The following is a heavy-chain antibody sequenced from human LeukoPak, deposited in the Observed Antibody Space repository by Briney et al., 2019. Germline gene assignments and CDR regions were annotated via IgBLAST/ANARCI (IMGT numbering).Heavy chain of an antibody. CDR3: AKGHSDYGTGFDL. D-gene: IGHD4-17*01. J-gene: IGHJ4*02. Sequence: GGSLRLSCAASGFAFSDYIMNWVRQAPGEGLECVSVISASGGRTYSADSVKARFTISRDNSKNTLYLQMNSLTANDTAVYYCAKGHSDYGTGFDLWGQGTLVTVSS. CDR1: GFAFSDYI. CDR2: ISASGGRT. V-gene: IGHV3-23*01.